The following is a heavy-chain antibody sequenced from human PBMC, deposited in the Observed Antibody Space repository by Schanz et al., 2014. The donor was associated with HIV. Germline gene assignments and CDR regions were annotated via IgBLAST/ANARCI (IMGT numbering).Heavy chain of an antibody. Sequence: QVWLVQSGAEVKKPGASVRVSCKASGYNFGNLDINWVRQATGQGLEWLGWMNPGSGNTGYAWKFQGRVTMTRDTSIRTAYMELSSLRSDDTDVYYCARGGYYRGVGDYYVTAFDYWGRGTKVTVSS. CDR1: GYNFGNLD. CDR2: MNPGSGNT. CDR3: ARGGYYRGVGDYYVTAFDY. V-gene: IGHV1-8*02. J-gene: IGHJ3*01. D-gene: IGHD2-21*01.